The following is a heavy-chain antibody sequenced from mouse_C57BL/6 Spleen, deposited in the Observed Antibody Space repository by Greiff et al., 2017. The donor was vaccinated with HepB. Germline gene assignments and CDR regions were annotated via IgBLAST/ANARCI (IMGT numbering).Heavy chain of an antibody. Sequence: QVQLQQSGPELVKPGASVKLSCKASGYTFTSYDINWVKQRPGQGLEWIGWIHPRDGSTKYNEKFKGKATLTVDTSSSTAYMELHSLTSEDAAVYFCARAITTVVATGYFDVWGTGTTVTVSS. J-gene: IGHJ1*03. CDR2: IHPRDGST. CDR3: ARAITTVVATGYFDV. CDR1: GYTFTSYD. V-gene: IGHV1-85*01. D-gene: IGHD1-1*01.